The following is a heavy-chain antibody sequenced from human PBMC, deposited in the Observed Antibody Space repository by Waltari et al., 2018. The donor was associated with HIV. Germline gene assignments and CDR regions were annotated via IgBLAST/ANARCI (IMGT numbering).Heavy chain of an antibody. Sequence: QITLKESGHTLVNPTQTLTLTSTFSGFSLSTGGVGVGWIRKPPEKALEWLALIYWNDDKGYSPSLRSRLTITKDTSKNQVVLTMTNMDPVDTATYYCSHHLYIAVAGINYGMDIWGQGTTVTVSS. CDR2: IYWNDDK. CDR1: GFSLSTGGVG. CDR3: SHHLYIAVAGINYGMDI. J-gene: IGHJ6*02. D-gene: IGHD6-19*01. V-gene: IGHV2-5*01.